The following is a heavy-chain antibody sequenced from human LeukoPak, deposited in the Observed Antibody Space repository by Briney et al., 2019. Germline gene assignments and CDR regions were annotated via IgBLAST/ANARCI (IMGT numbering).Heavy chain of an antibody. CDR2: IYYSGST. V-gene: IGHV4-39*07. CDR3: ARKTLVGAPRWSDP. Sequence: SETLSLTCTVSGGSISSSSYYWGWIRQPPGKGLEWIGSIYYSGSTYYNPSLKSRVTISVDTSKNQFSLKLSSVTAADTAVYYCARKTLVGAPRWSDPWGQGTLVTVSS. J-gene: IGHJ5*02. D-gene: IGHD1-26*01. CDR1: GGSISSSSYY.